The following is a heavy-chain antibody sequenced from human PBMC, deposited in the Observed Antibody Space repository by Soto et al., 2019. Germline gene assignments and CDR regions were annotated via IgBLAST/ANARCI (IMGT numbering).Heavy chain of an antibody. CDR1: GYTFTSYY. D-gene: IGHD6-13*01. J-gene: IGHJ6*02. CDR3: ARVLQQVVKYYYYYGMDV. Sequence: ASVKVSCKASGYTFTSYYMHWVRQAPGQGLEWMGIINPSGGSTSYAQKFHGRVTMTRDTSTSTVYMELSSLRSEDTAVYYCARVLQQVVKYYYYYGMDVWGQGTTVTVSS. CDR2: INPSGGST. V-gene: IGHV1-46*03.